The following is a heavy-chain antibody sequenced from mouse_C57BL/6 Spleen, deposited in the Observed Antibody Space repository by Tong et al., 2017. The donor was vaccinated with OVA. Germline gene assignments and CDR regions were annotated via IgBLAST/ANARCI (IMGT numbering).Heavy chain of an antibody. D-gene: IGHD1-1*01. CDR2: IYPGDGST. Sequence: VQLQESGPELVKPGALVKISCKASGYTFTSYYIHWVKQRPGQGLEWIGWIYPGDGSTKYNEKFKGKTTLTADKSSSTAYMLLSSLTSEDSAIYFCARDAVVEPYAMDYWGQGTSVTVSS. J-gene: IGHJ4*01. CDR3: ARDAVVEPYAMDY. CDR1: GYTFTSYY. V-gene: IGHV1S56*01.